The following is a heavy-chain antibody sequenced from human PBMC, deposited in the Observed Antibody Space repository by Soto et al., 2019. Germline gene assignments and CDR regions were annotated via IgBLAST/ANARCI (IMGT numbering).Heavy chain of an antibody. D-gene: IGHD2-2*01. CDR1: GFTLSGSH. CDR3: SRQTVSCHDY. V-gene: IGHV3-73*01. Sequence: PGGSLRLSCAASGFTLSGSHMHWVRQASGKGLEWVGHIRSKADSYATAYAASVKGRFTISRDDSKNTAYLQMNSLKTEDTAVYYCSRQTVSCHDYWGQGTLVTVSS. J-gene: IGHJ4*02. CDR2: IRSKADSYAT.